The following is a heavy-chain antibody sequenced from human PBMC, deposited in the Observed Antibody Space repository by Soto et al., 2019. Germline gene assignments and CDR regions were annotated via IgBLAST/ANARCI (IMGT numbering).Heavy chain of an antibody. J-gene: IGHJ3*02. CDR1: GGTFSSYA. D-gene: IGHD1-26*01. CDR3: ARDVSGSYSSDAFDI. Sequence: ASVKVSCKASGGTFSSYAISWVRQAPGQGLEWMGGIIPIFGTANYAQKFQGRVTITADESTSTAYMELSSLRSEDTAVYYCARDVSGSYSSDAFDIWGQGTMVTVSS. V-gene: IGHV1-69*13. CDR2: IIPIFGTA.